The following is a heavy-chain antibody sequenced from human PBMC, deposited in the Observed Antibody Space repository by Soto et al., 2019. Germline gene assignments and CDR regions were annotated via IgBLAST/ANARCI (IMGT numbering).Heavy chain of an antibody. Sequence: CKASGYTLTSYAMHWVRQAPGQRLEWMGWINAGNGNTKYSQKFQGRVTITRDTSASTAYMELSSLRSEDTAVYYCARGGGYSYGYGGGVDYWGQGTLVTVSS. D-gene: IGHD5-18*01. V-gene: IGHV1-3*01. CDR3: ARGGGYSYGYGGGVDY. CDR1: GYTLTSYA. CDR2: INAGNGNT. J-gene: IGHJ4*02.